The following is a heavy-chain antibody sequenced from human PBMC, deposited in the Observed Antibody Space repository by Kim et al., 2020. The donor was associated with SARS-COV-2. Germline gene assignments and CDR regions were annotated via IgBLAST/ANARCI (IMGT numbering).Heavy chain of an antibody. CDR3: TSLITA. J-gene: IGHJ4*02. Sequence: AYTIETTYGASVKGRFTISRDDSKNTAYLKMHALRAEDTAVYYCTSLITAWGQGTLVTVSS. CDR2: AYTIET. V-gene: IGHV3-73*01.